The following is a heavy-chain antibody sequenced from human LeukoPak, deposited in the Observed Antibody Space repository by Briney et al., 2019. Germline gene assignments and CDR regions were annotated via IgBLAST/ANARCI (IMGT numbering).Heavy chain of an antibody. CDR3: AKDLTGTYGFDF. V-gene: IGHV3-21*01. CDR1: GFTFSSHS. CDR2: ISSSSSYI. J-gene: IGHJ3*01. D-gene: IGHD7-27*01. Sequence: GGSLRLSCAASGFTFSSHSMNWVRQAPGKGLEWVSSISSSSSYIYYADSVKGRFTISRDNAKNSLYLQMNDLRVEDTAVYYCAKDLTGTYGFDFWGQGTMVTVSS.